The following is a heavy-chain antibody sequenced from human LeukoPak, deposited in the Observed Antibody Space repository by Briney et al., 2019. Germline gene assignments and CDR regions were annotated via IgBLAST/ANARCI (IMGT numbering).Heavy chain of an antibody. D-gene: IGHD6-19*01. CDR1: GGSIGTYY. V-gene: IGHV4-59*01. CDR3: ARGGSSGWLDFDY. J-gene: IGHJ4*02. Sequence: SETLSLTCTVSGGSIGTYYWSWVRQSPGKGLEWIGYIYYSGSTNSNPSLKSRVTISVDTSKNQFSLKLSSVTAADTAVYYCARGGSSGWLDFDYWGQGTLVTVSS. CDR2: IYYSGST.